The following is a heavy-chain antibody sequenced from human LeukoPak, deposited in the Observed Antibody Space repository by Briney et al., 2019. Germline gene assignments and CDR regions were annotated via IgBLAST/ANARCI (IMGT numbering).Heavy chain of an antibody. V-gene: IGHV3-48*01. Sequence: GGSLRLFCAASGFTFSSYNMNWVRQAPGKGLEWVSYISSSSSITYYADSVKGRFTISRDNAKNSLYLQMNSLRAEDTAVYYCARDSEYSGYDLGGDFDYWGQGTLVSVSS. CDR2: ISSSSSIT. D-gene: IGHD5-12*01. J-gene: IGHJ4*02. CDR1: GFTFSSYN. CDR3: ARDSEYSGYDLGGDFDY.